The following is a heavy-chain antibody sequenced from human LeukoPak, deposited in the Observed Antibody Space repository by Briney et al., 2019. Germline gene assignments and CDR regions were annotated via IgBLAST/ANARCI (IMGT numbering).Heavy chain of an antibody. CDR1: GFTLSTYS. CDR3: VKNQVGGTWDY. J-gene: IGHJ4*02. CDR2: ITSSGDNT. V-gene: IGHV3-64D*09. D-gene: IGHD1-26*01. Sequence: PGGSLKLSCSASGFTLSTYSMHWVRQAPGKGLEYISAITSSGDNTYYADSVKGRFTISRDNSKNTLYLQMSSLRAEDTAMYYCVKNQVGGTWDYWGQGTLVTVSS.